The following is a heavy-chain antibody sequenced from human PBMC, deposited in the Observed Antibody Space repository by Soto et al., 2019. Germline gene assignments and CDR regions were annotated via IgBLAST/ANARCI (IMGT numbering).Heavy chain of an antibody. Sequence: GESLKISCKGSGYSFTSYWIGWVRQMPGKGLEWMGIIYPGDSDTRYSPSFQGQVTISADKSISTAYLQWSSLKASDTAMYYCARLSLVPAAMGTAFDYWGQGTLVTVSS. D-gene: IGHD2-2*01. CDR2: IYPGDSDT. CDR3: ARLSLVPAAMGTAFDY. CDR1: GYSFTSYW. V-gene: IGHV5-51*01. J-gene: IGHJ4*02.